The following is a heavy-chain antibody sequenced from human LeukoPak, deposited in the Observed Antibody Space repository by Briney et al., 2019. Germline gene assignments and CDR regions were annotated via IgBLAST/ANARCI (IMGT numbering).Heavy chain of an antibody. Sequence: GGSLRLSCAASGFTFSSYSMNWVRQAPGKGREWVSSISSSSSYIYYADSVKGRFTISRDNAKNSLYLQMNSLRAEDTAVYYRASSTAMDQNDYWGQGTLATVSS. V-gene: IGHV3-21*01. CDR3: ASSTAMDQNDY. CDR1: GFTFSSYS. CDR2: ISSSSSYI. J-gene: IGHJ4*02. D-gene: IGHD5-18*01.